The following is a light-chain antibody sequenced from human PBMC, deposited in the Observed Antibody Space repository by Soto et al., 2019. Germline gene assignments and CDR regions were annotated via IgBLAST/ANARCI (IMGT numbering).Light chain of an antibody. Sequence: EVLMTQSPATLSVSPGDRATLSCRASQSINSNLAWYQQQPGQAPRLLIYGTSTRATGIPARFSGSGSGTEFTLTISSLQSEDFAVYYCQQYNNWPITFGQGTRLEVK. CDR1: QSINSN. CDR2: GTS. CDR3: QQYNNWPIT. J-gene: IGKJ5*01. V-gene: IGKV3-15*01.